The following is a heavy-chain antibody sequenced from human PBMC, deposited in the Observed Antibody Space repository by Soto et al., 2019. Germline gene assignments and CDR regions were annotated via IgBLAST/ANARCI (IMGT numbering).Heavy chain of an antibody. CDR2: IIPIFGTA. Sequence: ASVKVSCKASGGTFSSYAISWVRQAPGQGLEWMGGIIPIFGTANYAQKFQGRVTITADESTSTAYMELSSLRSEDTAVYYCASEITYYYDSSGYPVPGYFDYWGQGTLVTVSS. CDR3: ASEITYYYDSSGYPVPGYFDY. D-gene: IGHD3-22*01. J-gene: IGHJ4*02. CDR1: GGTFSSYA. V-gene: IGHV1-69*13.